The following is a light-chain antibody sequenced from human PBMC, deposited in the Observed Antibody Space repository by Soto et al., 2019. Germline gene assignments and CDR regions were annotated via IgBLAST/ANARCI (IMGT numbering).Light chain of an antibody. CDR1: SSDVGGYNY. Sequence: ALPQPRSVSGSPGQSVTISCTGTSSDVGGYNYVSWYQQHPGKAPKLMIYDVSKRPSGVPDRFSGSKSGNTASLTISGLQAEDEAEYYCCSYAGTYTFLFGTGTKVTVL. V-gene: IGLV2-11*01. J-gene: IGLJ1*01. CDR2: DVS. CDR3: CSYAGTYTFL.